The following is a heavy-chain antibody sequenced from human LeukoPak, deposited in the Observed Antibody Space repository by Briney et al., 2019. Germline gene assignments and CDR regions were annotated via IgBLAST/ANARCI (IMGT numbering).Heavy chain of an antibody. CDR2: INPNSGGT. J-gene: IGHJ5*02. D-gene: IGHD3-10*01. V-gene: IGHV1-2*02. CDR1: GYTFTGYY. Sequence: ASVKVSCKASGYTFTGYYMHWVRQAPGQGREWMGWINPNSGGTNYAQKFQGRVTMTRDTSISTAYMELSRLRSDDTAVYYCAGRDSTYYYGSGTWAFDPWGQGTLVTVSS. CDR3: AGRDSTYYYGSGTWAFDP.